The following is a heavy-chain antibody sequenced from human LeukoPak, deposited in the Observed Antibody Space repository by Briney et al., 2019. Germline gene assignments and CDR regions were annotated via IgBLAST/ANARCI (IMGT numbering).Heavy chain of an antibody. J-gene: IGHJ4*02. D-gene: IGHD3-10*01. Sequence: PSETLSPTCAVYGGSFSGYYWSWIRQPPGKGLEWIGEINHSGSTNHNPSLKSRVTISVDTSKNQFSLKLSSVTAADTAVYYCARGFRMVRGVISGSPDYWGQGTLVTVSS. CDR2: INHSGST. CDR3: ARGFRMVRGVISGSPDY. V-gene: IGHV4-34*01. CDR1: GGSFSGYY.